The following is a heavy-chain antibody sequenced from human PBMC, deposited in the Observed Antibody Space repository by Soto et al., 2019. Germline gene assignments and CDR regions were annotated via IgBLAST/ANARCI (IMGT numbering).Heavy chain of an antibody. CDR3: TRSDYDTSGYTDY. V-gene: IGHV3-11*01. J-gene: IGHJ4*02. CDR2: ISESGTTI. CDR1: GFAFSAYY. D-gene: IGHD3-22*01. Sequence: QVHLMESGGGLVKPGGSLRLSCAASGFAFSAYYMSWIRLAPGKGLEWLSYISESGTTIYYADSVKGRFTISRDNAKNSLHLQMNSLRVEDTAVYYCTRSDYDTSGYTDYWGQGTLVTVSS.